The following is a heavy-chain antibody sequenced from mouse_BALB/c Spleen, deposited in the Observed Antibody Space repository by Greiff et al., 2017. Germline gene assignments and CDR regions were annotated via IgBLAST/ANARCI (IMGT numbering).Heavy chain of an antibody. D-gene: IGHD2-10*01. CDR2: ISYSGST. V-gene: IGHV3-2*02. CDR3: ASYDGSACAMDY. CDR1: GYSITSYYA. Sequence: EVQLQQSGPGLVKPSQSLSLTCTVSGYSITSYYAWYWIRQFPGNILEWMGFISYSGSTSYNPSFKSRISITRDTSKNQFFLQLNTVTTEDTATYYCASYDGSACAMDYWGQGTSVTVSS. J-gene: IGHJ4*01.